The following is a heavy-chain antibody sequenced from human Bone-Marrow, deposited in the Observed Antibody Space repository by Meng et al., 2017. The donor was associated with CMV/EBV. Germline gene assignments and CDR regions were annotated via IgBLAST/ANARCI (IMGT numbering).Heavy chain of an antibody. CDR2: RRYDGSNK. D-gene: IGHD4-17*01. J-gene: IGHJ4*02. CDR3: ATAHDYGDLSLY. Sequence: GGSLRLSCAASGFTLSSYGMHWVRQAPGKGQEWVAFRRYDGSNKYYADSVKGRFTISRDNSKNTLYPQMNSLRAEDTAVYYCATAHDYGDLSLYWGQGTGVAVSS. V-gene: IGHV3-30*02. CDR1: GFTLSSYG.